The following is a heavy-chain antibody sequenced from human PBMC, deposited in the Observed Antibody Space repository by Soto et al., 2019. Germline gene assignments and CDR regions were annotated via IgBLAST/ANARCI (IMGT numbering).Heavy chain of an antibody. Sequence: EVQLVESGGGLVKPGGSLRLSCAGSGFTFSNAWMSWVRRAPGKGLEWVGRIKSDAYGGAIDYAAPVKGRFTISRDDSKNTLFLQMNNLRAEDPAVYSCTTTEGRLEPPTNCFWGQGTPVIVSS. V-gene: IGHV3-15*01. CDR1: GFTFSNAW. CDR3: TTTEGRLEPPTNCF. CDR2: IKSDAYGGAI. D-gene: IGHD2-21*01. J-gene: IGHJ4*02.